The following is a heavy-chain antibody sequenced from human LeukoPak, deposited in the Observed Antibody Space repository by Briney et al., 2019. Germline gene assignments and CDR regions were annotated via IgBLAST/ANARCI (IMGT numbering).Heavy chain of an antibody. CDR1: GYTFTSYA. CDR2: INAGNGNT. V-gene: IGHV1-3*01. J-gene: IGHJ5*02. D-gene: IGHD5-18*01. Sequence: ASVKASCKASGYTFTSYAMHWVRQAPGQRLEWMGWINAGNGNTKYSQKFQGRVTITRDTSASTAYMELSSLRSEDTAVYYCARDPAVDTAMVTGWFDPWGQGTLVTVSS. CDR3: ARDPAVDTAMVTGWFDP.